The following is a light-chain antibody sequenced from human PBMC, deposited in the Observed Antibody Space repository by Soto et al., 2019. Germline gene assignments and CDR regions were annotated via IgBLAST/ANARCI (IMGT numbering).Light chain of an antibody. CDR1: QSVNSNY. CDR3: QQYNNWPRT. V-gene: IGKV3-20*01. J-gene: IGKJ1*01. CDR2: GAS. Sequence: EIMLTQSPGTLTLSPGERATLSCRASQSVNSNYLAWYQQKPGQGPRVLIYGASSRATGIPDRFSGSGSGTDFTLTISRLEPEYFAVYYCQQYNNWPRTFGQGTKVEIK.